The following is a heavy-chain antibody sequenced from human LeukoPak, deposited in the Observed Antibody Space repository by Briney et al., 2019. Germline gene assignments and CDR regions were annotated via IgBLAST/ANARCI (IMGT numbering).Heavy chain of an antibody. CDR2: INHSGGT. CDR1: GYSISSGYY. J-gene: IGHJ4*02. Sequence: SETLSLTCSVSGYSISSGYYWAWMRQPPGKGLEWIGSINHSGGTYYNPSLKSRVTVSVDTSKNQFSLRLSSVTAADTAVYYCARVCSSGRCCDQWGQGTLVTVSS. V-gene: IGHV4-38-2*02. D-gene: IGHD2-15*01. CDR3: ARVCSSGRCCDQ.